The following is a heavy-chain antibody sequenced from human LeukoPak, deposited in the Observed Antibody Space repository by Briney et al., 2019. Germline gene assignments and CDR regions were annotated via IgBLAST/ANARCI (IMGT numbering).Heavy chain of an antibody. V-gene: IGHV1-2*02. CDR2: INPNSGGT. CDR3: ARVEQQLARIDY. J-gene: IGHJ4*02. CDR1: GYTFTGYY. Sequence: ASVKVSCKASGYTFTGYYMHWVRQAPGQGLEWMGWINPNSGGTNYAQKFQGRVTMTRDTSISTAYMELNRLRSDDTAVYYCARVEQQLARIDYWGQGTLVTVSS. D-gene: IGHD6-13*01.